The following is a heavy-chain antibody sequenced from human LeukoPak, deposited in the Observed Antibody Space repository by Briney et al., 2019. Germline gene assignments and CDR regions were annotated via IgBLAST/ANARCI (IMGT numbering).Heavy chain of an antibody. J-gene: IGHJ4*02. CDR3: AKVIVVVPAASFDY. D-gene: IGHD2-2*01. V-gene: IGHV3-23*01. CDR1: GFTFSSYA. Sequence: GGSLRLSCAASGFTFSSYAMSWVRQAPGKGLEWVSAISGSGSSTYYADSVKGRFTISRDNSKNTLYLQMNSLRAEDTAVYYCAKVIVVVPAASFDYWGQGTLVTVSS. CDR2: ISGSGSST.